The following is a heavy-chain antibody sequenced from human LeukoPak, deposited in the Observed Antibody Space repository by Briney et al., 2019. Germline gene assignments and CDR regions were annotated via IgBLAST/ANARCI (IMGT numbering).Heavy chain of an antibody. D-gene: IGHD6-19*01. J-gene: IGHJ4*02. CDR3: ARVRGGWYLDY. CDR2: ISSSSSTL. CDR1: GFTFSNYT. Sequence: GGSLRLSCAASGFTFSNYTMNWVRQAPGKGLECVSHISSSSSTLYYADSVKGRFTISRDNAKNSLYLQMNSLRAEDTAVYYCARVRGGWYLDYWGQGTLVTVSS. V-gene: IGHV3-48*01.